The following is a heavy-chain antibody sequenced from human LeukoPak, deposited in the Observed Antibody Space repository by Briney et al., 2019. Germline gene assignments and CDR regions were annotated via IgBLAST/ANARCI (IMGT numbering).Heavy chain of an antibody. V-gene: IGHV4-59*01. J-gene: IGHJ5*02. CDR2: IYYSGST. CDR3: ARDLIVRGVTTGWFDP. CDR1: GGSISSDY. Sequence: SETLSLTCTVSGGSISSDYWSWIRQTPGKGLEWIGYIYYSGSTNYNPSLKSRVTISVDTSKNQFSLKLSSVTAADTAVYYCARDLIVRGVTTGWFDPWGQGTLVTVSS. D-gene: IGHD3-10*01.